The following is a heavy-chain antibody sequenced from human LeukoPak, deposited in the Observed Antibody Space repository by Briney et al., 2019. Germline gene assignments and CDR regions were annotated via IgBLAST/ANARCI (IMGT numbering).Heavy chain of an antibody. J-gene: IGHJ1*01. Sequence: GGSLRLSCAASGFTFSSYGMHWVRQAPGKGLEWVAFIRYDGSNKYYTDSVKGRFTISRDNSKNTLYLQMNSLRPEDTTVYYCARGGKIPLAGTRSPQYFQHWGQGTLVTVSS. D-gene: IGHD6-19*01. CDR1: GFTFSSYG. CDR3: ARGGKIPLAGTRSPQYFQH. CDR2: IRYDGSNK. V-gene: IGHV3-30*02.